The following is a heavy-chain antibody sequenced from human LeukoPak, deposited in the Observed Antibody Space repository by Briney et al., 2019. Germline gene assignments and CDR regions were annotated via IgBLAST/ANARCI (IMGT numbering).Heavy chain of an antibody. Sequence: GGSLRLSCAVTGAAVSDSYMNWVRQAPGKGLGCVSVISSGGTTLYADSVKGRFTISRDISKNTIYLQMNSLRVEDTAVCYCARDPVPEFWGQGTMVTVSS. CDR3: ARDPVPEF. CDR1: GAAVSDSY. D-gene: IGHD1-14*01. V-gene: IGHV3-53*01. J-gene: IGHJ3*01. CDR2: ISSGGTT.